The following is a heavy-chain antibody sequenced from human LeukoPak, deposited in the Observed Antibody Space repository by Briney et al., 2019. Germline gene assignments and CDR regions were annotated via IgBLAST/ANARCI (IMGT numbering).Heavy chain of an antibody. CDR2: ISSSGSTI. CDR3: ARAAAGTPFLFDY. Sequence: GGSLRLSCAASGFTFSDYYMSWIRQAPGKGLGWVSYISSSGSTIYYADSVKGRFTISRDNAKNSLYLQMNSLRAEDTAVYYCARAAAGTPFLFDYWGQGTLVTVSS. CDR1: GFTFSDYY. D-gene: IGHD6-19*01. J-gene: IGHJ4*02. V-gene: IGHV3-11*04.